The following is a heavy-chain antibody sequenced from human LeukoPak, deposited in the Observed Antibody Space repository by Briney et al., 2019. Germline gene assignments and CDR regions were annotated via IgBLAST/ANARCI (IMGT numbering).Heavy chain of an antibody. V-gene: IGHV3-66*01. CDR3: ARSSGRTAVTYFDY. CDR2: ISGGGST. CDR1: GFTVSSNY. J-gene: IGHJ4*02. Sequence: GGSLRLSRAASGFTVSSNYMSWVRQAPGRGLEWVSVISGGGSTYYADSVKGRFSISRDNSKNAVSLLMNSLRVEDAAVYYCARSSGRTAVTYFDYWGQGTLVTVSS. D-gene: IGHD4-17*01.